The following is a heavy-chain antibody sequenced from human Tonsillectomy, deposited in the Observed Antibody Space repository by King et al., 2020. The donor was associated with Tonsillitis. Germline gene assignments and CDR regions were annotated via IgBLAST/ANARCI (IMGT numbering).Heavy chain of an antibody. J-gene: IGHJ4*02. CDR2: ISSSSSYI. V-gene: IGHV3-21*06. Sequence: VKLVESGGGLVKPGGSRRLSCAASGFTFSSYSMNWVRQAPEKGLEWVSSISSSSSYIYYADSVRGRFTISRDNANNSLYLQMNSLRAEDTAVYYCARDQQLIRWGQGTLVTVSS. CDR1: GFTFSSYS. D-gene: IGHD6-13*01. CDR3: ARDQQLIR.